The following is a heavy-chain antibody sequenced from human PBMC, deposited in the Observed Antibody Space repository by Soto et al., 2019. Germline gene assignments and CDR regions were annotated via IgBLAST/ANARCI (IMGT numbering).Heavy chain of an antibody. V-gene: IGHV4-34*01. CDR2: ISQSGNT. Sequence: PSETLSLTCSIYSGSFSGYHWSWIRQPPGKGLEWIGEISQSGNTNYSPSLKSRVSISIDTSKKQFSLNLASVSAADTAVYYCARAPKVSGSSQTRPDFWGQRTLVTVSS. D-gene: IGHD6-6*01. CDR1: SGSFSGYH. J-gene: IGHJ4*02. CDR3: ARAPKVSGSSQTRPDF.